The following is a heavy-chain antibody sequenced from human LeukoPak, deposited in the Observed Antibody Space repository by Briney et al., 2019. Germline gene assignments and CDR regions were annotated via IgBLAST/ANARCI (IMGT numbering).Heavy chain of an antibody. Sequence: GESLKISCKGSGYNFTNYWIAWVRQMPGKGLDWMGIIYPGDSDTRYSPSFQGQVTISADNSVSTAYLQWSSLKASDTAMYYCARRPGRGYSYGYVDYWGQGTLVTVSS. J-gene: IGHJ4*02. D-gene: IGHD5-18*01. V-gene: IGHV5-51*01. CDR1: GYNFTNYW. CDR2: IYPGDSDT. CDR3: ARRPGRGYSYGYVDY.